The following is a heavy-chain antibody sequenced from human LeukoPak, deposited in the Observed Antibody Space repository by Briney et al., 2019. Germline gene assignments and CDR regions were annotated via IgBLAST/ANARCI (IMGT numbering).Heavy chain of an antibody. CDR3: ARIRDGYSEAYDI. D-gene: IGHD5-24*01. CDR1: GYTFTNYY. CDR2: INPGGDNT. V-gene: IGHV1-46*01. Sequence: ASVKVSCKASGYTFTNYYIHWVRQAPAQGLEWTGLINPGGDNTDYVQNFQARVTMTRDTSTSTVYMGLSSLRSEDTAVYYCARIRDGYSEAYDIWGQGTMVTVSS. J-gene: IGHJ3*02.